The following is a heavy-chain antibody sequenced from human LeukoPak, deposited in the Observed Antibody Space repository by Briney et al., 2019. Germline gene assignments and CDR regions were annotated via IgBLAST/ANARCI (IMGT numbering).Heavy chain of an antibody. D-gene: IGHD1-26*01. CDR3: ARDLGGSYYYDFDY. CDR2: IYYSGST. J-gene: IGHJ4*02. Sequence: SETLSLTCTVSGGSISSYYWSWIRQPPGKGLEWIGYIYYSGSTNYNPSLKSRVTISVDTSKNQFSLKLSSVTAADTAVYYCARDLGGSYYYDFDYWGQGTLVTVSS. CDR1: GGSISSYY. V-gene: IGHV4-59*01.